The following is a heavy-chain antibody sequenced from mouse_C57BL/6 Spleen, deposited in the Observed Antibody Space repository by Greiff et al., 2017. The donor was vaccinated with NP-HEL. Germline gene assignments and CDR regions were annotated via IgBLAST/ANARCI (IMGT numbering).Heavy chain of an antibody. Sequence: QVQLQQSGAELVKPGASVKISCKASGYAFSSYWMNWVKQRPGKGLEWIGQIYPGDGDTNYNGKFKGKGTLTADKSSSTAYMQLSSLTSEDSAVYFCARARHYGSSLYWYFDVWGTGTTVTVSS. CDR1: GYAFSSYW. D-gene: IGHD1-1*01. V-gene: IGHV1-80*01. CDR3: ARARHYGSSLYWYFDV. CDR2: IYPGDGDT. J-gene: IGHJ1*03.